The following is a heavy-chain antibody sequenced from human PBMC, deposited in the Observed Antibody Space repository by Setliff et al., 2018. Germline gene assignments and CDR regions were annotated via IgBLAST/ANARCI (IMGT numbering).Heavy chain of an antibody. CDR3: ARGITSGDYWGQRFFYLDV. D-gene: IGHD2-21*01. Sequence: PSETLSLTCTVSGGSISSHYWSWIRQPPGKGLEWIGYIYHSGTTYSNASLASRLTISVDTAKNQFSLRLNSVTAADTAFYYCARGITSGDYWGQRFFYLDVWGRGTTVTVSS. J-gene: IGHJ6*03. CDR2: IYHSGTT. CDR1: GGSISSHY. V-gene: IGHV4-4*08.